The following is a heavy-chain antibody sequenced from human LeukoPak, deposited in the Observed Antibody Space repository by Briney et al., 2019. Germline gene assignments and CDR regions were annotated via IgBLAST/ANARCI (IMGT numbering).Heavy chain of an antibody. Sequence: GGSLRLSCAASGFTFSDYYMSWIRQAPGKGLEWVSYISSSGSTIYYADSVKGRFTISRDNAKNSLYLQMNSLRAEATAVYYCGKISRVGHSPIWGQRAMGTVSS. CDR3: GKISRVGHSPI. CDR2: ISSSGSTI. J-gene: IGHJ3*02. CDR1: GFTFSDYY. D-gene: IGHD1-26*01. V-gene: IGHV3-11*04.